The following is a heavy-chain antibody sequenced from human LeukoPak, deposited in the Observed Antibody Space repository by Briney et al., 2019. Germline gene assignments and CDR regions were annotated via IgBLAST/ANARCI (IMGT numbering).Heavy chain of an antibody. J-gene: IGHJ4*02. CDR3: ARGRIAVAGNPDY. V-gene: IGHV1-2*06. CDR1: GGTFSSYT. CDR2: INPNSGGT. D-gene: IGHD6-19*01. Sequence: GASVKVSCKASGGTFSSYTISWVRQAPGQGLEWMGRINPNSGGTNYAQKFQGRVTMTRDTSISTAYMELSRLRSDDTAVYYCARGRIAVAGNPDYWGQGTLVTVSS.